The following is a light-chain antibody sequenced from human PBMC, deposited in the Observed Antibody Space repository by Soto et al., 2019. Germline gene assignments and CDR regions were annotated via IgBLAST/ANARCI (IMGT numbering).Light chain of an antibody. V-gene: IGKV1-5*03. CDR1: QSISSS. Sequence: DIQMTQSPSTLSASVGDRVTITCRASQSISSSLAWYQQKPGKAPKLLIYKASSLESGVPSRFSGSGSGTDFTLTISSLQPDDFATYYCQQYITYWTFGQGTKVEIK. CDR2: KAS. J-gene: IGKJ1*01. CDR3: QQYITYWT.